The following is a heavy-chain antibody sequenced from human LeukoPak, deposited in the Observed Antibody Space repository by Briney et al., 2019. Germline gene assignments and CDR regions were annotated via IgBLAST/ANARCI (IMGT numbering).Heavy chain of an antibody. D-gene: IGHD3-3*01. J-gene: IGHJ4*02. CDR2: ISPDGSTT. CDR3: TRDFDFSSAI. V-gene: IGHV3-74*01. Sequence: PGGSLRLSCAASGFTFSSYWMHWVRQAPGKGLVWVSRISPDGSTTGHADSVKGRFTTSRDNAKNTLFLQMNSLRAEDTAMYYCTRDFDFSSAIWGQGTLVTVSS. CDR1: GFTFSSYW.